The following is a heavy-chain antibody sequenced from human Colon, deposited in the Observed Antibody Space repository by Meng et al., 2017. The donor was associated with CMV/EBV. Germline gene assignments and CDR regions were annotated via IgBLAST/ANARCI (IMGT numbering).Heavy chain of an antibody. J-gene: IGHJ5*02. D-gene: IGHD3-10*01. CDR1: GYTFTNYG. CDR2: INTDNAKT. Sequence: ASVKVSCKASGYTFTNYGINWVRQAPGQGLEWMGWINTDNAKTNYAQRFQGRVTMTTDTFTSTAYMELRSLRSDDTAVYYCARESITIFRGVLDPWGPGTLVTVSS. CDR3: ARESITIFRGVLDP. V-gene: IGHV1-18*01.